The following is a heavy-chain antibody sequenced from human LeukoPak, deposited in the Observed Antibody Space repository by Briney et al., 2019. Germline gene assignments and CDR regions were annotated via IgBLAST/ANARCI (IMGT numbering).Heavy chain of an antibody. D-gene: IGHD4-17*01. J-gene: IGHJ3*01. Sequence: GGPLRLSCAASGFTISDYGMYWVRQAPGKGLEHVSGISSNGIYTYYANSVRGRFTISGDNSKNTLYLQMGSLRAEDMAVYYCARGPTVITFNAFDVWGQGTMVTVSS. V-gene: IGHV3-64*01. CDR2: ISSNGIYT. CDR1: GFTISDYG. CDR3: ARGPTVITFNAFDV.